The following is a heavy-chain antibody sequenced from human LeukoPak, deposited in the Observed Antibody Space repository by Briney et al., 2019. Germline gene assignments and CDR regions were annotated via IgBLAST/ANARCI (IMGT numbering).Heavy chain of an antibody. D-gene: IGHD6-19*01. CDR3: ARHASVDGNWPRPLDY. CDR2: IYYSGST. J-gene: IGHJ4*02. V-gene: IGHV4-39*01. Sequence: SETLSLTCTVSGGSISSSNYYWGWIRQPPGKGLEWIGNIYYSGSTYYKPSLKTRVTISVDTSKNQFSLKLTSVTAADTAVYYCARHASVDGNWPRPLDYWGQGSLVTVS. CDR1: GGSISSSNYY.